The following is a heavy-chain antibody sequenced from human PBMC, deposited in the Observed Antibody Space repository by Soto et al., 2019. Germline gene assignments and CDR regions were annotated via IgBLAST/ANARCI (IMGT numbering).Heavy chain of an antibody. V-gene: IGHV4-4*02. D-gene: IGHD6-13*01. Sequence: QVQLEESGPGLAKPSGTLSLTCTASGGSISSNNWWSWVRQPPGKGLEWIGEIYHSGSTNYNPSLKSRVIISVDTSKNQFSLRLSSVTAADTAVYYCARYIAASGTYYLDFWGQGTLVTVSS. J-gene: IGHJ4*02. CDR1: GGSISSNNW. CDR2: IYHSGST. CDR3: ARYIAASGTYYLDF.